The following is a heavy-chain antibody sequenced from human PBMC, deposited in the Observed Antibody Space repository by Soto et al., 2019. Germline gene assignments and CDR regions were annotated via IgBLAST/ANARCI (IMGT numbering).Heavy chain of an antibody. Sequence: GGSLRLSCAASGFTFSNYAISWVRQAPEKGLEWVSIISGSGDTPYYADSVKGRFTISRDNSRNTLYLQMNSLRAGDSAKYYCAKEGTSGLYYFDYWGPGTLVTVS. CDR3: AKEGTSGLYYFDY. J-gene: IGHJ4*02. CDR2: ISGSGDTP. D-gene: IGHD6-19*01. V-gene: IGHV3-23*01. CDR1: GFTFSNYA.